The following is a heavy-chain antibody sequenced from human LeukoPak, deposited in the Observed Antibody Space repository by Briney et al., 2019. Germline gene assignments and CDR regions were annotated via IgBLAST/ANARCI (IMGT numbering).Heavy chain of an antibody. CDR3: ARGNWNYASFWFDP. V-gene: IGHV4-59*01. J-gene: IGHJ5*02. CDR1: GGSISSYY. Sequence: SETVSLTCTVSGGSISSYYWSWIRQPPGKGLEWIGYISYSGSTNYNPSLKSRVSISVETSKNQFSLKLSSVTAADTAVYYCARGNWNYASFWFDPWGQGTLVTVSS. D-gene: IGHD1-7*01. CDR2: ISYSGST.